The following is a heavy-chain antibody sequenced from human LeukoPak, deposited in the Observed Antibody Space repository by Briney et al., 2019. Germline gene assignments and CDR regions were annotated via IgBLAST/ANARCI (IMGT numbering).Heavy chain of an antibody. CDR1: GGSFSGYY. Sequence: SETLSLTCAVYGGSFSGYYWSWIRQPPGKGLEWIGEINHSGSTNYNPSLKSRVTISVDTPKNQFSLKLSSVTAADTAVYYCADRWVGMDVWGQGTTVTVSS. CDR2: INHSGST. V-gene: IGHV4-34*01. CDR3: ADRWVGMDV. J-gene: IGHJ6*02.